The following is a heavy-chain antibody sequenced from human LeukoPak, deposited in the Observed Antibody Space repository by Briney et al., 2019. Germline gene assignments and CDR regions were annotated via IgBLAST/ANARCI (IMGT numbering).Heavy chain of an antibody. CDR2: MNPSSGNT. CDR1: GYTFTSYD. V-gene: IGHV1-8*01. J-gene: IGHJ6*02. Sequence: ASVKVSYKASGYTFTSYDINWVRQATGQGLEWMGWMNPSSGNTGYAQKFQGRVTMTRNTSISTAYMELSSLRSEDTAVYYCARGHNYDILTGYYRSYYYYYGMDVWGQGTTVTVSS. D-gene: IGHD3-9*01. CDR3: ARGHNYDILTGYYRSYYYYYGMDV.